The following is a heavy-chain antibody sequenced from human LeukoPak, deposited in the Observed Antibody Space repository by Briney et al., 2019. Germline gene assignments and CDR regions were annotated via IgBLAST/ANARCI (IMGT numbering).Heavy chain of an antibody. Sequence: GSLRLSCAASGFTFSGSAMHWVRQASGKGLEWVGRIRSKANSYATAYAASVKGRFTISRDDSKNTAYLQMNSLKTEDTAVYYCTIPPRTSGFRDLVDYWGQGTLVTVSS. J-gene: IGHJ4*02. V-gene: IGHV3-73*01. D-gene: IGHD3-10*01. CDR2: IRSKANSYAT. CDR1: GFTFSGSA. CDR3: TIPPRTSGFRDLVDY.